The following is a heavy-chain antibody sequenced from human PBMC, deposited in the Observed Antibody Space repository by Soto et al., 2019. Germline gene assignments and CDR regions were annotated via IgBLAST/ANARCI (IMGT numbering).Heavy chain of an antibody. J-gene: IGHJ6*02. CDR2: ISHDGSNK. CDR1: GFTFSSYG. CDR3: AKSIVVVPAATVGNYYYYGMDV. D-gene: IGHD2-2*01. Sequence: GGSLRLSCAASGFTFSSYGMHWVRQAPGKGLEWVAVISHDGSNKYYADSVKGRFTISRDNSKNTLYLQMNSLRAEDTAVYYCAKSIVVVPAATVGNYYYYGMDVWGQGTTVTVSS. V-gene: IGHV3-30*18.